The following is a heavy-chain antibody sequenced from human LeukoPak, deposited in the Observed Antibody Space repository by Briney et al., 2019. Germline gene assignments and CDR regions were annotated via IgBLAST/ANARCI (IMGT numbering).Heavy chain of an antibody. V-gene: IGHV4-59*11. CDR2: IYYSGST. D-gene: IGHD2-2*01. Sequence: NPSETLSLTCTVPGGSISSHYWSWIRQPPGKGLEWIGYIYYSGSTNYNPSLKSRVTISVDTSENQFSLKVSSVTAADTAVYYCARGGPHCSSTSCPPGYYYYMDVWGKGTTVTVSS. J-gene: IGHJ6*03. CDR1: GGSISSHY. CDR3: ARGGPHCSSTSCPPGYYYYMDV.